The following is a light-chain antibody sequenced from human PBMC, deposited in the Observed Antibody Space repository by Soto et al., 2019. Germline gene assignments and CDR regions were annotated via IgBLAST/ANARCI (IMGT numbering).Light chain of an antibody. Sequence: EILMMQSPATLPVSPGERSSRSCRASQSVSSNLAWYQQEPGQAPRLLIYGASSRATGIPDRFSGSGSGTDFTLTISRLEPEDFAVYYCQQYGSSSWTFGQGTKVDIK. V-gene: IGKV3-20*01. CDR1: QSVSSN. J-gene: IGKJ1*01. CDR2: GAS. CDR3: QQYGSSSWT.